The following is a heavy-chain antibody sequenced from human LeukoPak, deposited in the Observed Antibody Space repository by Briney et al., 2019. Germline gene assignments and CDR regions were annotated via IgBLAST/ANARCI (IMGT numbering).Heavy chain of an antibody. Sequence: PGGSLRLSCAASGFTFSGHAMHWVRQTPGVGLEWVAIIGNDGRDQHYSESVKGRFTISRDNSKNTLFLQLNSLRPEDTALYLCARDLMWGFDYWGQGILVTVSS. D-gene: IGHD7-27*01. CDR3: ARDLMWGFDY. CDR2: IGNDGRDQ. CDR1: GFTFSGHA. V-gene: IGHV3-30*02. J-gene: IGHJ4*02.